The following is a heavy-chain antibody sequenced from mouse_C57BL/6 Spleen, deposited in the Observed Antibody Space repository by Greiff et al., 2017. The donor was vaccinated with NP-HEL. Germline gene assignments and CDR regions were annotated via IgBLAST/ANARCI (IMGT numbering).Heavy chain of an antibody. CDR2: IYPGDGDT. J-gene: IGHJ2*01. V-gene: IGHV1-82*01. CDR1: GYAFSSSW. Sequence: QVQLQQSGPELVKPGASVKISCKASGYAFSSSWMNWVKQRPGKGLEWIGRIYPGDGDTNYNGKFKGKATLTVDKSSSTAYMQLSSLTSEDSAVYYCARSSYYFDYWGQGTTLTVSS. CDR3: ARSSYYFDY.